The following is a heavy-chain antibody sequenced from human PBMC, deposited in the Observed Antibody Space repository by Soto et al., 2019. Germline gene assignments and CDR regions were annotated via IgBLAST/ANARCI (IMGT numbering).Heavy chain of an antibody. D-gene: IGHD3-10*01. CDR2: IYCSGST. CDR1: GGSVSSGSYY. Sequence: SETLSLTCTVSGGSVSSGSYYWSWIRQPPGKGLEWIGYIYCSGSTNYNPSLKSRVTISVDTSKNQFSLKLSSVTAADTAVYYCARAYGSGSYYNVRWFDPWGQGTLVTVSS. J-gene: IGHJ5*02. V-gene: IGHV4-61*01. CDR3: ARAYGSGSYYNVRWFDP.